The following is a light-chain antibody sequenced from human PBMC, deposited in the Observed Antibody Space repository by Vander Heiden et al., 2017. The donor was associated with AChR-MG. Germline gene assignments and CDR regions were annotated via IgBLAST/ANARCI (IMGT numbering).Light chain of an antibody. Sequence: EIVLTQSPGTLSLSPGERATLSCRASQSDSYNSLVWYQQKPGQAPRLLIYGASSRATGIPDGFSGTGSGTEFTLTVTRMEPEDFAVYYCQRYGGSQGYIYGPGTKLEL. CDR2: GAS. CDR1: QSDSYNS. V-gene: IGKV3-20*01. CDR3: QRYGGSQGYI. J-gene: IGKJ2*01.